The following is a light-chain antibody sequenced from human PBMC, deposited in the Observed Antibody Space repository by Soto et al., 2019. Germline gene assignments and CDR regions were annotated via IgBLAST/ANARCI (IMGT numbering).Light chain of an antibody. J-gene: IGKJ1*01. CDR1: QSISDY. Sequence: DIQMTQSPSTLSASLGDRVIITCRASQSISDYLAWYQQKPGKAPKLLIYDASNLESGVPSTFSGSGSGTEFTLTISSLQPDDFATYYCQQYYTYWHMFGQGTKVDI. CDR3: QQYYTYWHM. V-gene: IGKV1-5*01. CDR2: DAS.